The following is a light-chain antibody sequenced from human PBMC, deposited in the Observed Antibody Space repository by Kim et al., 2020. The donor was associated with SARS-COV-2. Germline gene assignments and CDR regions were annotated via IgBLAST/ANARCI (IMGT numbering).Light chain of an antibody. J-gene: IGLJ2*01. CDR2: GDN. CDR3: AAWDDNLNGVG. Sequence: GQRVNIFGSGGYANVGRNTVNWWQQLPGTAPKLLIFGDNQRPSGVPARFSASKSGTSASLAISGLQSEDEADYYCAAWDDNLNGVGFGGGTQLTVL. CDR1: YANVGRNT. V-gene: IGLV1-44*01.